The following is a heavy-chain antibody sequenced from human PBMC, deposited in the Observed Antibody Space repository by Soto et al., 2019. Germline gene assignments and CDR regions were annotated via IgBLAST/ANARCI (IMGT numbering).Heavy chain of an antibody. V-gene: IGHV4-30-4*01. J-gene: IGHJ3*02. CDR1: GGSISSGDYY. Sequence: QVQLQESGPGLVKPSQTLSLTCTVSGGSISSGDYYWSWIRQPPGKCLEWIGYIYYSGSTYYNPSLKSRVTISVDTSKNQFSLKLSSVTAADTAVYYCARDAYCSSTSCYPPQGHAFDIWGQGTMVTVSS. CDR3: ARDAYCSSTSCYPPQGHAFDI. D-gene: IGHD2-2*01. CDR2: IYYSGST.